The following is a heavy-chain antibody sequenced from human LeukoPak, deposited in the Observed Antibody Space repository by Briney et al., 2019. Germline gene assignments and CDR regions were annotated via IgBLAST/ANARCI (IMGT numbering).Heavy chain of an antibody. CDR2: IIPIFGTA. J-gene: IGHJ5*02. V-gene: IGHV1-69*06. CDR3: SKEVEGFPLGELSFHTRWFGP. Sequence: SVKVSFKASGGTFSSYAISWVRQAPGQGREWMGGIIPIFGTANYAQKFQGRVTITADKSTSTAYMELSSLRSEDPALYYLSKEVEGFPLGELSFHTRWFGPWGQGTLVTVSS. CDR1: GGTFSSYA. D-gene: IGHD3-16*02.